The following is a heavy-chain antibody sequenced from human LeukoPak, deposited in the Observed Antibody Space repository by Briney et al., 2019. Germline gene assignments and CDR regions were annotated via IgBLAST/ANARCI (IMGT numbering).Heavy chain of an antibody. Sequence: SETLPLTCAVSGYSISSGYYWGWIRQPPGKGLEWIGSIHHSGSTYYNPSLKSRVTISVDTSKNQFSLKLSSVTAADMAVYYCARGPPRFVSYWGQGTLVTVSS. CDR1: GYSISSGYY. CDR3: ARGPPRFVSY. CDR2: IHHSGST. D-gene: IGHD5-24*01. J-gene: IGHJ4*02. V-gene: IGHV4-38-2*01.